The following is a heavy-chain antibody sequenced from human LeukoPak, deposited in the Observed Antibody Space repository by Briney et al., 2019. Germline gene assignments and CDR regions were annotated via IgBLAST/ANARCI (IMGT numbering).Heavy chain of an antibody. Sequence: SETLSLTCTVSGGSISSGGYYWSWIRQHPGKGLEWIGYIYYSGSTYYNPSLKSRVTISVDTSKNQFSLKLGSVTAADTAVYYCARARIVVVPAAIQVNWFDPWGQGTQVTVSS. CDR1: GGSISSGGYY. V-gene: IGHV4-31*03. D-gene: IGHD2-2*01. CDR2: IYYSGST. CDR3: ARARIVVVPAAIQVNWFDP. J-gene: IGHJ5*02.